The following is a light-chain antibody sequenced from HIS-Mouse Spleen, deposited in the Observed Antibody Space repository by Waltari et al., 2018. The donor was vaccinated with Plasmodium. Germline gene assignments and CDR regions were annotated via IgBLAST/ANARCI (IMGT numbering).Light chain of an antibody. Sequence: QSALTQPPSASGSPGPSVTIPCTGTRSDVGGYKYISWYQQHPGKAPKLMIYEVSKRPSGVPDRFSGSKSGNTASLTVSGLQAEDEADYYCSSYAGSNNLVFGGGTKLTVL. CDR1: RSDVGGYKY. J-gene: IGLJ2*01. V-gene: IGLV2-8*01. CDR3: SSYAGSNNLV. CDR2: EVS.